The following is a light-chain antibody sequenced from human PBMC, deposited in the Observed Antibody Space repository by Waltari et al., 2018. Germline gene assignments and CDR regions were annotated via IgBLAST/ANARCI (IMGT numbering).Light chain of an antibody. V-gene: IGKV3-11*01. CDR3: QQRSNWPRT. Sequence: EIVLTQSPDTLSLSPGERATLSCRASQRVTNSLAWYQQKPGQAPRLLIYSPSNRATGVPARFSGSGSGTDFTLTISSLEPEDFAVYYCQQRSNWPRTFGQGTKVEIK. CDR1: QRVTNS. J-gene: IGKJ1*01. CDR2: SPS.